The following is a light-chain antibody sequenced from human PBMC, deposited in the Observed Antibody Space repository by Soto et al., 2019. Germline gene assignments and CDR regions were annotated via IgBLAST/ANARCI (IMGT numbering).Light chain of an antibody. CDR3: QLFWSSPRYA. J-gene: IGKJ2*01. CDR1: QSVSSTY. V-gene: IGKV3-20*01. CDR2: GAS. Sequence: EIVLTQSPGTLSLSPGERATLSCRASQSVSSTYLAWYQQKPGQAPRLLIYGASSRATGIPDRFSGSGSGADFSLNINRLEPEYFAVYYCQLFWSSPRYAFGQGTELEIK.